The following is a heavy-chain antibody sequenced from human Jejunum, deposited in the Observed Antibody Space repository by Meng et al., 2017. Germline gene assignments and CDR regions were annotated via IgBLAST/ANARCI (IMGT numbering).Heavy chain of an antibody. CDR2: IYYSGTT. Sequence: QVELQGSGPGLVKPSQTLSLTCSVSGDSIRGADYYWTWIRQAPGKGLEWIAYIYYSGTTGYNPSLEGRVTISLDTSRNRFSLNLRSVTAADTAVYYCAKHFTSSGGNWREGFDPWGKGTLVTVSS. J-gene: IGHJ5*02. V-gene: IGHV4-30-4*01. CDR1: GDSIRGADYY. CDR3: AKHFTSSGGNWREGFDP. D-gene: IGHD1-1*01.